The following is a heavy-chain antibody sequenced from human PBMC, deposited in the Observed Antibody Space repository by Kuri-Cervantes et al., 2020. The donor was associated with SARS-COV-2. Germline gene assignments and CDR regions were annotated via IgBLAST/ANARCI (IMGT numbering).Heavy chain of an antibody. CDR3: ASDLDCYQLPPGFDY. V-gene: IGHV3-30-3*01. J-gene: IGHJ4*02. CDR2: ISYDGNNK. Sequence: GESLKTSCAASGFTFNNYLMLRVRQAPGKGLEWAAVISYDGNNKYYADSEKGRFTISRDNSKNTLYPQMNSLRVEDSAVYHCASDLDCYQLPPGFDYWGQGTLVTVSS. D-gene: IGHD2-2*01. CDR1: GFTFNNYL.